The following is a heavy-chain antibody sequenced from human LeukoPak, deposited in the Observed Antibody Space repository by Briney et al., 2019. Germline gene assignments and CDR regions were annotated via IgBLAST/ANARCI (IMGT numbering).Heavy chain of an antibody. Sequence: AGGSLRLSCAASGFTLSSYNMNWVRQAPGKGLEWISYITTSIDIISYADSVKGRFTISRDNAKNSLYLQMDSLRDEDTAVYYCVRDHNYYFGHWGQGILVTVSA. CDR1: GFTLSSYN. V-gene: IGHV3-48*02. J-gene: IGHJ4*02. CDR2: ITTSIDII. CDR3: VRDHNYYFGH.